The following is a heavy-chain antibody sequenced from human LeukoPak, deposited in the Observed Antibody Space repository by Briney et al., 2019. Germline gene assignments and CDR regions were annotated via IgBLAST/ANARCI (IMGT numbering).Heavy chain of an antibody. Sequence: GRSLRLSCAASGFTFSSYYMHWVRQAPGKGLVWGSRVYTDGVTTNYADSVKGRLAISRDNDKNTLYLQMNSLRAEDTAVYYCARGLGGDPVGFESWGRGTLVIVSS. J-gene: IGHJ4*02. CDR2: VYTDGVTT. D-gene: IGHD2-21*01. V-gene: IGHV3-74*01. CDR3: ARGLGGDPVGFES. CDR1: GFTFSSYY.